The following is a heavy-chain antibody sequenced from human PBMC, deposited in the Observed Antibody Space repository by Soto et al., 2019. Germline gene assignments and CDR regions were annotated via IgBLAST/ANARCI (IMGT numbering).Heavy chain of an antibody. CDR1: GGSITSSSYY. J-gene: IGHJ4*02. D-gene: IGHD3-22*01. V-gene: IGHV4-39*01. CDR2: IYYSGST. Sequence: SETLSLTCTVSGGSITSSSYYWGWIRQPPGKGLEWIGSIYYSGSTYYNPSLKSRVTISVDTSKNQFSLKLSSVTAADTAVYYCARIYYDSVFDYWGQGTLVTVS. CDR3: ARIYYDSVFDY.